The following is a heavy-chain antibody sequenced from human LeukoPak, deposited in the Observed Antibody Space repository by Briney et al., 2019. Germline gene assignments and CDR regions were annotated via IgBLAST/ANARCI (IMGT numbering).Heavy chain of an antibody. Sequence: GSLRLSCAASGFTFSPHYMDWVRQSPGQGLEWVGLIRNKANGYTTIYAASVKGRFTISRDDSKNSVYLQMDSLKTEDTAVYYCGDLGSAGTDHWGQGTLVTVSS. D-gene: IGHD3-10*01. CDR1: GFTFSPHY. J-gene: IGHJ4*02. V-gene: IGHV3-72*01. CDR3: GDLGSAGTDH. CDR2: IRNKANGYTT.